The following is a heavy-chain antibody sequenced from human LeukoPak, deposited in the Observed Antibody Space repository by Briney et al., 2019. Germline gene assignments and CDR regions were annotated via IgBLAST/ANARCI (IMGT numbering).Heavy chain of an antibody. V-gene: IGHV4-59*01. D-gene: IGHD6-13*01. Sequence: SETLSLTCTVSGGSISSYYWSWIRQPPGKGLEWIGNIYYSGSTNYNPSLKSRVTISVDTSQNQFSLKLSSVTAADTAVYYCARVAAAGPLYGMDVWGQGTTVTVSS. CDR2: IYYSGST. CDR1: GGSISSYY. CDR3: ARVAAAGPLYGMDV. J-gene: IGHJ6*02.